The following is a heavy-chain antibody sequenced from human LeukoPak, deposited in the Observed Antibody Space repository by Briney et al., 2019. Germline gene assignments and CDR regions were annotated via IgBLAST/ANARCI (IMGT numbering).Heavy chain of an antibody. CDR1: GFTFSSYS. Sequence: PGGSLRLSCAASGFTFSSYSMNWVRQAPGKGLEWVSYISSSSSTIYYADSVKGRFTISRDNAKNSLYLQMNSLRAEDTAVYYCARDVASSTYHFESSGLLDYWGQGTLVTVSS. J-gene: IGHJ4*02. CDR2: ISSSSSTI. CDR3: ARDVASSTYHFESSGLLDY. V-gene: IGHV3-48*04. D-gene: IGHD3-22*01.